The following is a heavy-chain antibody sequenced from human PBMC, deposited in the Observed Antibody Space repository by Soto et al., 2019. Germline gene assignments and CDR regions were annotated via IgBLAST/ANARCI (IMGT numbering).Heavy chain of an antibody. CDR1: GGSISSSNW. Sequence: XETLSLTCAVSGGSISSSNWWSWVRQPPGKGLEWIGEIYHSGSTNYNPSLKSRVTISVDKSKNQFSLKLSSVTAADTAVYYCASLRYFDWLLTDYWGQGTLVTVSS. D-gene: IGHD3-9*01. CDR2: IYHSGST. V-gene: IGHV4-4*02. CDR3: ASLRYFDWLLTDY. J-gene: IGHJ4*02.